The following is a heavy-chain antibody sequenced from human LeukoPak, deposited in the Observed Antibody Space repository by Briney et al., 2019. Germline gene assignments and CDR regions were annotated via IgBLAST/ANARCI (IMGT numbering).Heavy chain of an antibody. V-gene: IGHV4-38-2*01. CDR2: IYHSGST. CDR1: GYSISCGYY. CDR3: ARVTYYYDSSGYYYCYFDY. Sequence: SETLSLTCAVSGYSISCGYYWGWIRQPPGKGLEWIGSIYHSGSTYYNPSLKSRVTISVDTSKNQFSLKLSSVTAADTAVYYCARVTYYYDSSGYYYCYFDYWGQGTLVTVSS. D-gene: IGHD3-22*01. J-gene: IGHJ4*02.